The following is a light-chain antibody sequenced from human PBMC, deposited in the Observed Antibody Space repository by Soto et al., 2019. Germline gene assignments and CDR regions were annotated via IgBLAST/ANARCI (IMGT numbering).Light chain of an antibody. Sequence: QSALTQPASVSGSPGQSITISCTGTSSDVGGYNYVSWYQQHPGKAPKLMICDVSNRPSGVSNRFSGSKSGNTASLTISGLQAEDEADYYCSSYTSSRRVFGTGTKLTVL. J-gene: IGLJ1*01. CDR3: SSYTSSRRV. V-gene: IGLV2-14*01. CDR1: SSDVGGYNY. CDR2: DVS.